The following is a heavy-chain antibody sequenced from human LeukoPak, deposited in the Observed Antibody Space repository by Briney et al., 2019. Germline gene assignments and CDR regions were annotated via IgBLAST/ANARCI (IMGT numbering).Heavy chain of an antibody. Sequence: SETLSLTCTVSGNSISSYYWGWIRQPPGKGLEWIGSIYHSGSTYYNPSLKSRVTISVDTSKNQFSLKLSSVTAADTAVYYCAYNTGYFDYWGQGTLVTVSS. CDR2: IYHSGST. D-gene: IGHD1-1*01. V-gene: IGHV4-38-2*02. CDR1: GNSISSYY. CDR3: AYNTGYFDY. J-gene: IGHJ4*02.